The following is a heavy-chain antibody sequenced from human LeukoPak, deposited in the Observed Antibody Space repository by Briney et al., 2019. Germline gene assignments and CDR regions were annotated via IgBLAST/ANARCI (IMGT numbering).Heavy chain of an antibody. Sequence: ASVKVSCKASGYTFTSYDINWVRQATGQGLEWMGWMNPNSGNTGYAQKFQGRVTMTRNTSISTAYMELSSLRSEDTAVYYCAGAFGELSPYYYYYMDVWGKGATVTISS. D-gene: IGHD3-10*01. CDR3: AGAFGELSPYYYYYMDV. CDR1: GYTFTSYD. J-gene: IGHJ6*03. CDR2: MNPNSGNT. V-gene: IGHV1-8*01.